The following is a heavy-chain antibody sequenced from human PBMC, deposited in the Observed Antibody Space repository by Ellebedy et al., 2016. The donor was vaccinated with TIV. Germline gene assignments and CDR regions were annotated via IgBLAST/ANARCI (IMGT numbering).Heavy chain of an antibody. D-gene: IGHD6-13*01. CDR2: INPDSGGT. V-gene: IGHV1-2*02. Sequence: ASVKVSCKASGYSFTGYYMHWVRQAPGQGLEWMGWINPDSGGTNFAQKFQGRVTMTRDTSVNTAYMELSRLDSDDTAVYYCARVRRGSSGMDVWGQGTTVTVS. CDR1: GYSFTGYY. CDR3: ARVRRGSSGMDV. J-gene: IGHJ6*02.